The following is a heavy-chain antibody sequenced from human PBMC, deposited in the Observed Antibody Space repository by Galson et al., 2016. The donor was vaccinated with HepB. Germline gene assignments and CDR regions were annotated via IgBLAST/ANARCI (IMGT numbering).Heavy chain of an antibody. Sequence: ETLSLTCTVSGGSVSSGSYYWNWIRQTPGKGLEWIGYIYHSGTTNCNPSLKSRVTISVDTSKNQFYLNLTSVTAADTGVYYCARHIGGRYVAAAGDPFEHWGQGTLVTVSS. V-gene: IGHV4-61*01. CDR2: IYHSGTT. CDR1: GGSVSSGSYY. J-gene: IGHJ4*02. CDR3: ARHIGGRYVAAAGDPFEH. D-gene: IGHD6-13*01.